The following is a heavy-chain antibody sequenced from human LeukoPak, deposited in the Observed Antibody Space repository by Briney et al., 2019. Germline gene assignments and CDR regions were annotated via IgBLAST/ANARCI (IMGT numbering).Heavy chain of an antibody. CDR3: ARFGVDYDMDV. J-gene: IGHJ6*02. Sequence: IPSETLSLTCSVSGGSISGHYWTWIRQPPGKGLEWIGQIHYTGKPDYNPSLKSRITISVDTSKNQVSLQVSSVTAADPAIYYCARFGVDYDMDVWGHGTTVTVFS. CDR2: IHYTGKP. CDR1: GGSISGHY. V-gene: IGHV4-59*11. D-gene: IGHD3-16*01.